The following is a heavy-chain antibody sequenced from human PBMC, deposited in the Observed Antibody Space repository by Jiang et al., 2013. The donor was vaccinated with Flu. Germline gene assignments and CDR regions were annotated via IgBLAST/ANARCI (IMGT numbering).Heavy chain of an antibody. D-gene: IGHD3-22*01. Sequence: EWMGWINPNSGGTNYSTEVQGRVTMTRDTSISTAYMELSRLRSDDTAVYYCARLLETYYYDSSGYQPGVAIDYWGQGTLVTVSS. J-gene: IGHJ4*02. CDR2: INPNSGGT. CDR3: ARLLETYYYDSSGYQPGVAIDY. V-gene: IGHV1-2*02.